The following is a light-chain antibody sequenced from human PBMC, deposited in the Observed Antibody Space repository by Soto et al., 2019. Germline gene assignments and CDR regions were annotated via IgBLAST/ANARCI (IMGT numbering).Light chain of an antibody. CDR3: QQRSDAIT. Sequence: TQSPSSLSASVGDRVTITCRASQGISNYLAWYQQKPGQAPRLLVYDASNRATDIPARFSGSGSGTDFTLTISSLEPEDFAVYYCQQRSDAITFGQGTRLEMK. J-gene: IGKJ5*01. V-gene: IGKV3-11*01. CDR2: DAS. CDR1: QGISNY.